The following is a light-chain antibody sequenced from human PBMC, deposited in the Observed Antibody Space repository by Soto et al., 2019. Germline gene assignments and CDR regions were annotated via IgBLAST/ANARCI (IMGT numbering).Light chain of an antibody. CDR1: QDITNY. Sequence: DIQMTQSPSSLSASVGDRVIITCRASQDITNYLHWYQQKPGKAPKLLIYDASNLQRGVPSRFSGSGSGTDFTLTISSLQPEDIAMYYCQQYDSLPLTFGQGTRLEMK. V-gene: IGKV1-33*01. CDR3: QQYDSLPLT. CDR2: DAS. J-gene: IGKJ5*01.